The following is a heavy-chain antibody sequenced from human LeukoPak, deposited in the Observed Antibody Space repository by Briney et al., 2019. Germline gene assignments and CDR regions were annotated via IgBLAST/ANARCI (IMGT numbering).Heavy chain of an antibody. V-gene: IGHV1-69*05. CDR1: GGTFSSYA. CDR2: IIPIFGTA. J-gene: IGHJ6*03. Sequence: SVKVSCTASGGTFSSYAISWVRQAPGQGLEWMGGIIPIFGTANYAQKFQGRVTITTDESTSTAYMELSSLRSEDTAVYYCARSTRYGKYYYYMDVWGKGTTVTVSS. CDR3: ARSTRYGKYYYYMDV. D-gene: IGHD1-1*01.